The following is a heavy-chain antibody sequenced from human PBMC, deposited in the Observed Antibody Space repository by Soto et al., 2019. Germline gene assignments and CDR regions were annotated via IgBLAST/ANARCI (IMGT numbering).Heavy chain of an antibody. Sequence: SETLSLTCAVYGGSFSGYYWSWIRQPPGKGLEWIGEINHSGSTNYNPSLKSRVTISVDTSKNQFSLKLSSVTAADTAVYYCARRPHGSGSYRDAFDIWGQGTMVTVSS. J-gene: IGHJ3*02. CDR3: ARRPHGSGSYRDAFDI. D-gene: IGHD1-26*01. V-gene: IGHV4-34*01. CDR1: GGSFSGYY. CDR2: INHSGST.